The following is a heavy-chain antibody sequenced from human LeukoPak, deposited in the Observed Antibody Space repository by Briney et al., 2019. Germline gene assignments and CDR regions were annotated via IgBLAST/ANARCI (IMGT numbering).Heavy chain of an antibody. CDR3: ARGYTSSSVGYFQH. J-gene: IGHJ1*01. CDR2: TYYRSKRYN. V-gene: IGHV6-1*01. Sequence: SQTLSLTCAISGDTVSSNSAAWNWIRQSPSGGLEWLGRTYYRSKRYNDYAVSVKSRLTINPDTSKNQFSLQLNSVTPEDTAVYYCARGYTSSSVGYFQHWGQGTLVTVSS. CDR1: GDTVSSNSAA. D-gene: IGHD6-6*01.